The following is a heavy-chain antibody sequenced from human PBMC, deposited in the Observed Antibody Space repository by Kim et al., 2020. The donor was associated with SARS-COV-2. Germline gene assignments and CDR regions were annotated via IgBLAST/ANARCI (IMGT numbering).Heavy chain of an antibody. D-gene: IGHD3-10*01. J-gene: IGHJ2*01. CDR3: ARDPGSTYYPYWYFNV. CDR2: VYNSGST. CDR1: GVSLQSYY. Sequence: SETLSLTCSVSGVSLQSYYWHWIRHSPRRGLEWIGYVYNSGSTKYNPSLKSRVTISLDLSKNEFSLNLRSVTAEDTAVYYCARDPGSTYYPYWYFNVWGRGAPVSVSS. V-gene: IGHV4-4*08.